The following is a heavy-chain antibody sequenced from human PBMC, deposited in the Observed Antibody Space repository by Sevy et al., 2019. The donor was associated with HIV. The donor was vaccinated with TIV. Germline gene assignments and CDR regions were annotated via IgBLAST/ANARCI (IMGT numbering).Heavy chain of an antibody. CDR2: IRSKAYGGTT. Sequence: GSLRLSCTASGFTFGDYAMSWFRQAPGKGLEWVGFIRSKAYGGTTEYAASVKGRFTISRDDSKSIAYLQMNSLKTEDTAVYYCTRDQNDEYYYDSSGYYADYWGQGTLVTVSS. CDR1: GFTFGDYA. V-gene: IGHV3-49*03. J-gene: IGHJ4*02. D-gene: IGHD3-22*01. CDR3: TRDQNDEYYYDSSGYYADY.